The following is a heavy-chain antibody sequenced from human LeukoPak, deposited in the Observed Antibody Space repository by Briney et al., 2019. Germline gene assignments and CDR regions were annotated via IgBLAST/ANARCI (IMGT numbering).Heavy chain of an antibody. CDR2: IIPIFGTA. J-gene: IGHJ4*02. Sequence: SVKVSCKASGGTFSSYAISWVRQAPGQGLEWMGGIIPIFGTANYAQKFQGRVTITADESTSTAYMELRSLRSEDTAVYYCARGGGITMTLDYWGQGTLVTVSS. CDR3: ARGGGITMTLDY. CDR1: GGTFSSYA. D-gene: IGHD3-22*01. V-gene: IGHV1-69*13.